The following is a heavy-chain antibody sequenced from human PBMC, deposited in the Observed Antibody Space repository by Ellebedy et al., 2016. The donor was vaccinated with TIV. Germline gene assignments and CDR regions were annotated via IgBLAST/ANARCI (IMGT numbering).Heavy chain of an antibody. Sequence: ASVKVSCKASGYSFTAYFLHWVRQAPGQGLEWMGRINPNSGDTTYAQKFLGRVTLTRDTSISTAYMELSRLTSDDAALYYCARAYYYDSIAFYFDSWGQGTLVTVSS. D-gene: IGHD3-22*01. V-gene: IGHV1-2*06. CDR1: GYSFTAYF. J-gene: IGHJ4*02. CDR2: INPNSGDT. CDR3: ARAYYYDSIAFYFDS.